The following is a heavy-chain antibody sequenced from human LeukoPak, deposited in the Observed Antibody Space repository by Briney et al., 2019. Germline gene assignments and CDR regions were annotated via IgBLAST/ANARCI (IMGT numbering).Heavy chain of an antibody. CDR2: MNPSSGNT. V-gene: IGHV1-8*02. CDR3: ARGPSGHRSDFDY. Sequence: ASAKVSCKASGYTFSNYDINWVRQATGQGLEWMAWMNPSSGNTAYAQKFQGRVTLTRDTSIDTAYMELSSLRSEDTAVYYCARGPSGHRSDFDYWGQGTLVTVSS. J-gene: IGHJ4*02. CDR1: GYTFSNYD. D-gene: IGHD1-1*01.